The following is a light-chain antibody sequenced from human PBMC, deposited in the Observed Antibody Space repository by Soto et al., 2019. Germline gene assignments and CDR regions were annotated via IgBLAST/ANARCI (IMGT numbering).Light chain of an antibody. CDR3: QSYDIGLRGSL. V-gene: IGLV1-40*01. CDR1: SSNIGAGYD. Sequence: QSVLTQPPSVSGAPGQRVTISCTGSSSNIGAGYDVHWYQQPPGTAPKLLIYSDNNRPSGVPDRFSGPKSGTSASLAITGLQAEDEADYYCQSYDIGLRGSLFGGGTQLTVL. J-gene: IGLJ3*02. CDR2: SDN.